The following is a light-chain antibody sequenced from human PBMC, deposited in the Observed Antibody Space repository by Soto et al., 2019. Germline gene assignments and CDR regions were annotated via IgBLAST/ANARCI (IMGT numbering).Light chain of an antibody. Sequence: QLVLTQPPSASGTPGQRITISCSGSTSNIGSNYVFWYHHLPGTAPKLLIYNNNLRPSGVPDRFSGSKSGTSASLAISGLRSEDEADYYCAVWDDSLSGWVFGGGTKVTVL. V-gene: IGLV1-47*02. CDR3: AVWDDSLSGWV. J-gene: IGLJ3*02. CDR2: NNN. CDR1: TSNIGSNY.